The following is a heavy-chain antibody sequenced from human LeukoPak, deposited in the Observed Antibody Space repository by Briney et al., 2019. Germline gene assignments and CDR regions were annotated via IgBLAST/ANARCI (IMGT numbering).Heavy chain of an antibody. CDR1: GGSISSNNYY. CDR3: AARGSSDAFDI. Sequence: SSETLSLTCTVSGGSISSNNYYWGWIRQPPGKGLEWIGSIYYSGSTYNNPSLKSRVTISVDTSKNQFSLKLSSVTAADTAVYYCAARGSSDAFDIWGQGTMVTVSS. J-gene: IGHJ3*02. CDR2: IYYSGST. V-gene: IGHV4-39*07. D-gene: IGHD1-26*01.